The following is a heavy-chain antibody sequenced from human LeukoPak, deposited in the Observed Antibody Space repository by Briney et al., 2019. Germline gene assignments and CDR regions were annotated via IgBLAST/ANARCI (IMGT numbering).Heavy chain of an antibody. Sequence: ASVKVSCKASGYTFTGYYMHWVRQAPGQGLEWMGWINPNSGGTNYAQKFQGRVTMTRDTSISTAYMELSSLRSEDTAVYYCARDRVLLWFGESYYFDYWGQGTLVTVSS. V-gene: IGHV1-2*02. J-gene: IGHJ4*02. CDR2: INPNSGGT. CDR3: ARDRVLLWFGESYYFDY. D-gene: IGHD3-10*01. CDR1: GYTFTGYY.